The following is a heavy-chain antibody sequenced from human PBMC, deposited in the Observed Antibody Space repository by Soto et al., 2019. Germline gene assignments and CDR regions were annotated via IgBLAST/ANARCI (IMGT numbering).Heavy chain of an antibody. CDR1: GYTFTGYY. J-gene: IGHJ4*02. CDR3: ARESDSSGYHTQGFDY. V-gene: IGHV1-2*04. D-gene: IGHD3-22*01. CDR2: INPNSGGT. Sequence: ASVKVSCKASGYTFTGYYMHWVRQAPGQGLEWMGWINPNSGGTNYAQKFQGWVTMTRDTSISTAYMELSRLRSDDTAVYYCARESDSSGYHTQGFDYWGQGTLVNVS.